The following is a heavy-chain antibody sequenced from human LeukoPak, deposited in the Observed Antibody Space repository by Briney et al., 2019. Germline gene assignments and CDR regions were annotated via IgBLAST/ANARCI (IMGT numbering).Heavy chain of an antibody. V-gene: IGHV3-21*01. J-gene: IGHJ4*02. CDR3: ARVEYGSGPGTFDY. Sequence: GGSLRLSCAASGFTFSSYSMNWVRQAPGKGLEWVSSISSSSSYIYYADSVKGRFTISRDNAKNSLYLQMNSLRAEDTAVYCCARVEYGSGPGTFDYWGQGTLVTVSS. CDR1: GFTFSSYS. CDR2: ISSSSSYI. D-gene: IGHD3-10*01.